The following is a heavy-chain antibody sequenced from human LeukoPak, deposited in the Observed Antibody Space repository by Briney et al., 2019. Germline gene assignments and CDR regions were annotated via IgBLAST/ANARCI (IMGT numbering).Heavy chain of an antibody. D-gene: IGHD5-18*01. V-gene: IGHV3-30*02. CDR1: GFTFSSYG. CDR2: IRYDGSNK. CDR3: AKPQIQLWYPFDY. J-gene: IGHJ4*02. Sequence: GGSLRLSCAASGFTFSSYGMHWVRQAPGKGLEWVAFIRYDGSNKYYADSVKGRFTISRDNSKNTLYLQMNNLRAEDTAVYYCAKPQIQLWYPFDYWGQGTLVTVSS.